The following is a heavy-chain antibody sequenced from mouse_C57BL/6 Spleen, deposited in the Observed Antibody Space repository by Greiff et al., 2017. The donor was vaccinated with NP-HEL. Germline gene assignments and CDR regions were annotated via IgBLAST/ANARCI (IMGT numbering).Heavy chain of an antibody. Sequence: QVQLQQPGAELVRPGPSVKLSCKASGYTFTSYWMHWVKQRPGQGLEWIGVIDPSDSYTNYNQKFKGKATLTVDTSSSTAYMQLSSLTSEDSAVYYCASRDGYYVDYWGQGTTLTVSS. D-gene: IGHD2-3*01. J-gene: IGHJ2*01. V-gene: IGHV1-59*01. CDR1: GYTFTSYW. CDR3: ASRDGYYVDY. CDR2: IDPSDSYT.